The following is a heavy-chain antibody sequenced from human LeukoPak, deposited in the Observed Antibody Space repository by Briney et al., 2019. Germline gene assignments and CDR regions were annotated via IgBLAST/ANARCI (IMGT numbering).Heavy chain of an antibody. CDR2: IYSGGST. V-gene: IGHV3-66*01. D-gene: IGHD3-10*01. CDR1: GFTVSSIY. J-gene: IGHJ4*02. CDR3: ARVEWFGELFPDY. Sequence: HPGGSLRLSCAASGFTVSSIYMSWVRQAPGKGLEWVSVIYSGGSTYYADSVKGRFTISRDNSKNTLYLQMNSLRAEDTAVYYCARVEWFGELFPDYWGQGTLVTVSS.